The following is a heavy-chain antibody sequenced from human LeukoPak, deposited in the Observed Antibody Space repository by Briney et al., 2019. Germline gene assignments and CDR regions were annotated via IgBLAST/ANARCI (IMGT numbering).Heavy chain of an antibody. CDR2: ISSSSSYI. D-gene: IGHD2-2*01. V-gene: IGHV3-21*01. CDR3: ARDGDIVVVPAANDY. Sequence: GESLTLSCAASGFTFSSYSMNWVRQAPGKGLEWVSSISSSSSYIYYADSVKGRFTISRDNAKNSLYLQMNSLRAEDTAVYYCARDGDIVVVPAANDYWGQGTLVTVSS. J-gene: IGHJ4*02. CDR1: GFTFSSYS.